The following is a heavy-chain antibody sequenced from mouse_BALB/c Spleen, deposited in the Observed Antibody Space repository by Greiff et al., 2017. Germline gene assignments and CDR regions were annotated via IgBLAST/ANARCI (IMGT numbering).Heavy chain of an antibody. V-gene: IGHV5-17*02. Sequence: EVQGVESGGGLVQPGGSRKLSCAASGFTFSSFGMHWVRQAPEKGLEWVAYISSCSSTIYYADTVKGRFTISRDNPKNTLFLQMTSLRSEDTAMYYCARSRYIDGWGAGTTVTVSS. CDR1: GFTFSSFG. CDR2: ISSCSSTI. CDR3: ARSRYIDG. J-gene: IGHJ1*01.